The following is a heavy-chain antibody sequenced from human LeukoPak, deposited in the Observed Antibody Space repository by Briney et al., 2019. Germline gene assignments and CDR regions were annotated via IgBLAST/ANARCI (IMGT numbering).Heavy chain of an antibody. D-gene: IGHD3-22*01. J-gene: IGHJ4*02. CDR3: ARVGGYYSEADY. CDR2: IYTSGST. Sequence: SETLSLTCTVSGGSISSGSYYWSWIRQPAGKGLEWIGRIYTSGSTNYNPSLKSRVTISVDTSKNQFSLKLSSVTAADTAVYYCARVGGYYSEADYWGQGTLVTVSS. V-gene: IGHV4-61*02. CDR1: GGSISSGSYY.